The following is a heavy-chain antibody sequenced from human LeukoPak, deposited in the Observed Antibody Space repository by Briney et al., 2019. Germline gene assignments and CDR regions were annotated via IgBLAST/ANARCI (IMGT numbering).Heavy chain of an antibody. CDR2: INPDNSDT. J-gene: IGHJ6*02. D-gene: IGHD2-2*01. CDR3: ARQGSCDSTRCYVYYHSGMDV. Sequence: GESLKISCKGSGYRFTTYWIGWVRQMPGEGLEWMGIINPDNSDTRYSPSFQGQVTISADKSTSTAYLQWSSLKTSDTAMYYCARQGSCDSTRCYVYYHSGMDVWGQGTTVTVSS. CDR1: GYRFTTYW. V-gene: IGHV5-51*01.